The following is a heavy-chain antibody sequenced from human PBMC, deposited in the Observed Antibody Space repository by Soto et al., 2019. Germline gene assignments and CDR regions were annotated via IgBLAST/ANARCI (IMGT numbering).Heavy chain of an antibody. V-gene: IGHV1-69*13. Sequence: GASVKVSCKASGGTFSSYAISWVRQAPGQGLEWMGGIIPIFGTANYAQKFQGRVTITADESTSTAYMELSSLRSEDTAVYYCAREKLTTVVTPPYFDYWGQGTLVTVSS. CDR3: AREKLTTVVTPPYFDY. CDR1: GGTFSSYA. J-gene: IGHJ4*02. CDR2: IIPIFGTA. D-gene: IGHD4-17*01.